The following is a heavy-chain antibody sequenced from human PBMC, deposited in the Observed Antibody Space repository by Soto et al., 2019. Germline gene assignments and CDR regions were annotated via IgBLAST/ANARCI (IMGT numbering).Heavy chain of an antibody. CDR1: GYTFTSYG. V-gene: IGHV1-18*04. CDR3: ARDGPPYHSSGGYVQLRYGYYGMDV. CDR2: ISAYNGNT. J-gene: IGHJ6*02. D-gene: IGHD6-19*01. Sequence: QVQLVQSGAEVKKPGASVKVSCKASGYTFTSYGISWVRQAPGQGLEWMGWISAYNGNTNYAQKLQGRVTMTTDTSTSTAYMELRSLRSDDTAVYYCARDGPPYHSSGGYVQLRYGYYGMDVWGQGTTVTVSS.